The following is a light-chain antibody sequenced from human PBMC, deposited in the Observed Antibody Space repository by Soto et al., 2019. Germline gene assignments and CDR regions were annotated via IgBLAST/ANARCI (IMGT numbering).Light chain of an antibody. CDR2: GAS. J-gene: IGKJ4*01. Sequence: EIVLTQSPGTLSLSPGERATLSCRASQSVSSRYLAWYQQKPGQAPRLLIYGASSRATGIPDRFSGSGSGTDFTLTINRLEPEDFAVYYCQQYATSLALTFGGGTKVEIQ. V-gene: IGKV3-20*01. CDR1: QSVSSRY. CDR3: QQYATSLALT.